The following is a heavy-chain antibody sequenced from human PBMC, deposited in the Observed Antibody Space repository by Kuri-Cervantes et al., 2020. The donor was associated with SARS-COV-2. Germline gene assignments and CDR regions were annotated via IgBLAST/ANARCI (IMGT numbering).Heavy chain of an antibody. V-gene: IGHV3-9*01. CDR1: VFPFDDYA. Sequence: GGFLRLSCAASVFPFDDYAMHWVRQAPGKGLEWVSGVSWNSGSIDYADSVKGRFTISRDNAKNSLYLQMNSLRAEDTALYYCAKDKWTIFRVVIGSGYGMDFWCQGTTDTVSS. J-gene: IGHJ6*02. CDR3: AKDKWTIFRVVIGSGYGMDF. D-gene: IGHD3-3*01. CDR2: VSWNSGSI.